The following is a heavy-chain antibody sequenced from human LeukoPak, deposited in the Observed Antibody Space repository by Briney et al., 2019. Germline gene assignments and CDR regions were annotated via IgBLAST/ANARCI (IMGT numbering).Heavy chain of an antibody. CDR1: GLTFRSYE. V-gene: IGHV3-48*03. J-gene: IGHJ3*01. Sequence: GRSLRLSCAASGLTFRSYEMNWVRQAPGKGLEWVSYISESGSTIYYADSVKGRFTISRDNAKNSLYLQMNSLRAEDTAVYYCAREGAGDGFDVWGQGTMVTVSS. CDR2: ISESGSTI. CDR3: AREGAGDGFDV.